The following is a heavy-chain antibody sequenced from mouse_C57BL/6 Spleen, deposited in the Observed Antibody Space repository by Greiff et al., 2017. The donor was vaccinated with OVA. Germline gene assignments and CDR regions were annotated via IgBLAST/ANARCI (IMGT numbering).Heavy chain of an antibody. CDR2: IHPNSGST. CDR3: ARSDTTVVAPSY. Sequence: QVQLKESGAELVKPGASVKLSCKASGYTFTSYWMHWVKQRPGQGLEWIGMIHPNSGSTNYNEKFKSKATLTVDKSSSTAYMQLSSLTSEDSAVYYCARSDTTVVAPSYWGQGTTLTVSS. D-gene: IGHD1-1*01. J-gene: IGHJ2*01. CDR1: GYTFTSYW. V-gene: IGHV1-64*01.